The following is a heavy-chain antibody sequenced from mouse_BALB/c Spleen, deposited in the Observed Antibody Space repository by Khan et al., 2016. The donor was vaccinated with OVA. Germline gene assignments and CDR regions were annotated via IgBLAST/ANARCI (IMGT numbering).Heavy chain of an antibody. Sequence: EVQLQESGPGLVKPSQSLSLTCSVTGYSITSGYYWNWIRQFPGSKLEWMGYISYDGSNNYNPSLKNRISITRDTSKKQFFLKLNSVTTEDTATYYCARNYGNYVYYAMDYWGQGTSVTVSS. V-gene: IGHV3-6*02. J-gene: IGHJ4*01. CDR1: GYSITSGYY. CDR3: ARNYGNYVYYAMDY. D-gene: IGHD2-1*01. CDR2: ISYDGSN.